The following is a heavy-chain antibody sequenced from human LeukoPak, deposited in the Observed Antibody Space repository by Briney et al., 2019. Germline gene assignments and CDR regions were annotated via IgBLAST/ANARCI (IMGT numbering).Heavy chain of an antibody. D-gene: IGHD3-9*01. Sequence: NPSETLSLTCTVSGDSISGYFWSWLRQPAGKGLEWFGSIYASGSANYNPSLKSRVTMSVDTSKNQFSLKLSSVTAADTAVYYCARVAYDILTGYLYYFDYWGQGTLVTVSS. V-gene: IGHV4-4*07. CDR2: IYASGSA. CDR3: ARVAYDILTGYLYYFDY. CDR1: GDSISGYF. J-gene: IGHJ4*02.